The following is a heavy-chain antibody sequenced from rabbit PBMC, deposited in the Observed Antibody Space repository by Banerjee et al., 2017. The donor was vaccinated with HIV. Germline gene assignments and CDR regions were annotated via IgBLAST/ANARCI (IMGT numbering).Heavy chain of an antibody. V-gene: IGHV1S45*01. CDR3: ARGTGSYGTRLDL. J-gene: IGHJ3*01. CDR2: IDPVFGST. Sequence: QEQLVESGGGLVKPEGSLNLSCKASGLDFSRYSMSWVRQAPGKGLEWIGYIDPVFGSTYYAGWVNGRFTISKTSSTTVTLQMTSLTAADTATYFCARGTGSYGTRLDLWGPGTLVT. CDR1: GLDFSRYS. D-gene: IGHD3-1*01.